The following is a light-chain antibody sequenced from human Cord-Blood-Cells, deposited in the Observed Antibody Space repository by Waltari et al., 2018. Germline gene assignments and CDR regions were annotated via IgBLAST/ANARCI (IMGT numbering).Light chain of an antibody. CDR3: QQRSNWPT. CDR1: QCVSSY. CDR2: DAS. V-gene: IGKV3-11*01. J-gene: IGKJ4*01. Sequence: EIVLTQSPATLSLSPGERATLSCRASQCVSSYLAWYQPKPGQAPRLLIYDASNRATGIPARFSGSGSGTDFTLTISSLEPEDFAVYYCQQRSNWPTFGGGTKVEIK.